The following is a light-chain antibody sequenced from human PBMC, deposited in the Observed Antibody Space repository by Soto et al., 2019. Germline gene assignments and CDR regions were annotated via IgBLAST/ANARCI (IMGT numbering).Light chain of an antibody. CDR3: CSYACSSTWV. CDR1: RSDVGSYNL. V-gene: IGLV2-23*02. J-gene: IGLJ3*02. Sequence: QSALTQHASVSGSPGQTITISCTGTRSDVGSYNLVSWYQQHLGKAPKLMIYEVSKRPSGVSNRFSGSKSGNTAFLTISWLQAEDEADYYCCSYACSSTWVFGGGTKLTVL. CDR2: EVS.